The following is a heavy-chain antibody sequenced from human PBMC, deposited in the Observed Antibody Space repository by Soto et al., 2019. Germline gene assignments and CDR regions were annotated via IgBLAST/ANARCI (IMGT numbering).Heavy chain of an antibody. Sequence: TGGSLRLSCAASGFTVSSKYMSWVRQAPGKGLEWVSLIQSGGPTYYADSVKGRFTISRDTSENTLHLQMDSLRAEDTAVYYCARDDVLCDGGRCYGVPLDFWGKGTTVPVSS. CDR3: ARDDVLCDGGRCYGVPLDF. CDR2: IQSGGPT. V-gene: IGHV3-66*01. CDR1: GFTVSSKY. D-gene: IGHD2-15*01. J-gene: IGHJ6*04.